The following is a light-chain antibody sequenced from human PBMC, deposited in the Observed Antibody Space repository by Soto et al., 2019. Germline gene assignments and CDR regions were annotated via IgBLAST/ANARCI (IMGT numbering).Light chain of an antibody. V-gene: IGLV2-11*01. J-gene: IGLJ3*02. Sequence: QSALTQPRSVSGSPGQSFTLSCTGTSSDIGNYNYVSWYQQYPGKAPKLVIFDVSKRPSGVTDRFSGSKSGNTASLTISGVQPDDEADYYCCSYAGRYTWVFGGGTKLTVL. CDR2: DVS. CDR3: CSYAGRYTWV. CDR1: SSDIGNYNY.